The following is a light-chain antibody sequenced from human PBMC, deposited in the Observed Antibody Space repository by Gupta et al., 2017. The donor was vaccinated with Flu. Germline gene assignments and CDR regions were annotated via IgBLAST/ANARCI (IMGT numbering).Light chain of an antibody. Sequence: DIQLTQSPSFLSASVGDRVTITCRASQGISSYLAWYQQKPGKAPKLLIYAASTLQSGVPSRFSGSGSGTEFTLTISSLQPEDFATYYCKQVNSYPFTFGPGTKVDIK. CDR2: AAS. V-gene: IGKV1-9*01. J-gene: IGKJ3*01. CDR3: KQVNSYPFT. CDR1: QGISSY.